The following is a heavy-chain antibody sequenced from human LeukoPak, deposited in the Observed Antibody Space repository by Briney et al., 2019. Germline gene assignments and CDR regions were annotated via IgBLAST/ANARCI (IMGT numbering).Heavy chain of an antibody. CDR2: IYYSGST. CDR1: GGSISSYY. Sequence: PSETLSLTCTVSGGSISSYYWSWIRQPPGKGLEWIGYIYYSGSTNYNPSLTSRVTISVDTSKNQFSLKLSSVTAADTAVYYCARASPHDSSGYAIFAFDIWGQGTMVTVSS. V-gene: IGHV4-59*01. CDR3: ARASPHDSSGYAIFAFDI. J-gene: IGHJ3*02. D-gene: IGHD3-22*01.